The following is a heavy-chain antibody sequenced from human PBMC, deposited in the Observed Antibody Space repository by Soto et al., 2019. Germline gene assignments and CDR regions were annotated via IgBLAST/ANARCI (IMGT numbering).Heavy chain of an antibody. CDR1: GGSFSGYY. CDR2: INHSGST. D-gene: IGHD3-22*01. Sequence: QVQLQQWGAGLLKPSETLSLTCAVYGGSFSGYYWSWIRQPPGKGLEWIGEINHSGSTNYNPSLKSRVPISGDTSKNHFSLKLSSVTAADTAVYYCARPRDYYDSSGYYTPPFDYWGQGTLVTVSS. J-gene: IGHJ4*02. CDR3: ARPRDYYDSSGYYTPPFDY. V-gene: IGHV4-34*01.